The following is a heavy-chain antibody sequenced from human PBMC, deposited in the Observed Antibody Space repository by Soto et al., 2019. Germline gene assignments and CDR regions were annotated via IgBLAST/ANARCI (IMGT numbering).Heavy chain of an antibody. CDR3: AHKGPEGWTLEY. CDR2: IYWDDST. V-gene: IGHV2-5*02. J-gene: IGHJ4*02. D-gene: IGHD6-19*01. CDR1: GFSLSPSGVG. Sequence: QITLKESGPTLVRPTQTLTPTCASSGFSLSPSGVGVGCLRQPPGKALEWLAAIYWDDSTHYRPSLRSRLTIATDTSKTQVVLTMTHMAPMETGTYYCAHKGPEGWTLEYWGQGPLVTVSS.